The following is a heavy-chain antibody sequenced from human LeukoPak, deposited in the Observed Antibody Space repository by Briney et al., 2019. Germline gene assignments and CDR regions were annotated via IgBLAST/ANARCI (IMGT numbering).Heavy chain of an antibody. CDR2: INPNSGGT. CDR3: ARAKGGSYRFDY. D-gene: IGHD1-26*01. CDR1: GYTFTGYY. V-gene: IGHV1-2*02. J-gene: IGHJ4*02. Sequence: ASVKVSCKASGYTFTGYYMHWVRQAPGQGLEWMGWINPNSGGTNYAQEFQGRVTMTRDTSISTAYMELSRLRSDDTAVYYCARAKGGSYRFDYWGQGTLVTVSS.